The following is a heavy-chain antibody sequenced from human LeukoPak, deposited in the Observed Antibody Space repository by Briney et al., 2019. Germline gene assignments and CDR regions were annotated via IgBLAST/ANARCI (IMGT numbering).Heavy chain of an antibody. Sequence: SGGSLRLSCAASGFTFSSYWMSWVRQAPGKGLEWVANIKQDGSEKYYVDSAKGRFTISRDNAKNSLYLQMNSLRAEDTAVYYCARERYRGSYLPHDAFDIWGQGTMVTVSS. CDR3: ARERYRGSYLPHDAFDI. D-gene: IGHD1-26*01. V-gene: IGHV3-7*01. CDR2: IKQDGSEK. CDR1: GFTFSSYW. J-gene: IGHJ3*02.